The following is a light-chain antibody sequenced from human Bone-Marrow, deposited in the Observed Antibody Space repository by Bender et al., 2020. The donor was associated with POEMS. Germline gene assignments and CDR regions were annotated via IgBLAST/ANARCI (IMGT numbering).Light chain of an antibody. CDR1: KLVNKY. V-gene: IGLV3-1*01. CDR3: EAWDRSSVI. J-gene: IGLJ2*01. CDR2: QDN. Sequence: SYDLTQPPSVSVSPGQTANITCSADKLVNKYVSWYQQKPGQSPVLVIYQDNKRPSAIPERFSGSNSGNTATLTISVTQTMDEADFYCEAWDRSSVIFGGGTKLTVL.